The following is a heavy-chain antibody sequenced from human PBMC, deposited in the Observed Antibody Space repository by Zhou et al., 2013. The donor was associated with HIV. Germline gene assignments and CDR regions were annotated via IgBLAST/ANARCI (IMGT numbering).Heavy chain of an antibody. Sequence: QVQLVQSGAEVKKPGASVKVSCKASGYTFTSYYMHWVRQAPGQGLEWMGIINPSGGSTSYAQKFQGRVTMTRDTSTSTVYMELSSLRSEDTAVYYCARAADITMVRGGHPEYLDYWGQGTLVTVSS. J-gene: IGHJ4*02. V-gene: IGHV1-46*01. CDR1: GYTFTSYY. D-gene: IGHD3-10*01. CDR3: ARAADITMVRGGHPEYLDY. CDR2: INPSGGST.